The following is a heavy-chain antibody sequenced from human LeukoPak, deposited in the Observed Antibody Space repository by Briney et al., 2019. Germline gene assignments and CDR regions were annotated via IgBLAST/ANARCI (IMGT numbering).Heavy chain of an antibody. Sequence: SETLSLTCTVSGDSISTYNWSWVRQPPGKGLEWIGYIFYSGSTNYNPSLTSRATISVDTSKSHFSLKLSSVTAADTAVYYGARRIPAAGQSSYYFDSWGQGALVTVSS. D-gene: IGHD6-13*01. CDR3: ARRIPAAGQSSYYFDS. V-gene: IGHV4-59*01. CDR1: GDSISTYN. CDR2: IFYSGST. J-gene: IGHJ4*02.